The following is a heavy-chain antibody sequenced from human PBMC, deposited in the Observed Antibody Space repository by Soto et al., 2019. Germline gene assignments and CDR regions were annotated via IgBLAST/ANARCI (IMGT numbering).Heavy chain of an antibody. V-gene: IGHV1-46*01. CDR1: GYSFTTYN. D-gene: IGHD2-2*01. Sequence: QEQLVQSGTEVKKPGASVRVSCKAFGYSFTTYNIHWLRQAPGQGLEWMGIINPSGGPTSYAQNFQGRVTMTSDTSTSTVYMELSSPRSEDTAVYYCAFGRPTASSWLDPWGQGTLVSVSS. J-gene: IGHJ5*02. CDR2: INPSGGPT. CDR3: AFGRPTASSWLDP.